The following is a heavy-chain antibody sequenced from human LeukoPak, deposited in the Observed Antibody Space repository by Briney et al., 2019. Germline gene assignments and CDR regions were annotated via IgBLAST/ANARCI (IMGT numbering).Heavy chain of an antibody. J-gene: IGHJ4*02. V-gene: IGHV3-7*03. D-gene: IGHD3-3*01. CDR1: GLNFSIFW. Sequence: PGGSLRLSCAASGLNFSIFWMTWVRQAPGKGLEWVANIKQDGSETYYGDSVKGRFTISRDNTKNSLYLQMNSLRAEDTAVFYCARDQYDTWSRRGNFDSWGQGTLVIVSS. CDR2: IKQDGSET. CDR3: ARDQYDTWSRRGNFDS.